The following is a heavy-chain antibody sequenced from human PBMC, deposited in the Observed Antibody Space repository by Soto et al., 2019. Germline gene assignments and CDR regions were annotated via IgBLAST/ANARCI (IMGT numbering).Heavy chain of an antibody. J-gene: IGHJ5*02. CDR1: GGSISSSSYY. Sequence: SETLSLTCTVSGGSISSSSYYWGWIRQPPGKGLEWIGSIYYSGSTYYNPSLKSRVTISVDTSKNQFSLKLSSVTAADTAVYYCARICLGYSGYDCWFDPWGQGTLVTVSS. CDR3: ARICLGYSGYDCWFDP. CDR2: IYYSGST. D-gene: IGHD5-12*01. V-gene: IGHV4-39*01.